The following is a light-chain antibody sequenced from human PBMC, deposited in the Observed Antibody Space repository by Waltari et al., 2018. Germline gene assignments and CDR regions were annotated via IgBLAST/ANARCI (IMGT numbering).Light chain of an antibody. Sequence: IVMTQSPATLSVSPGERASLSCRASQSISNNLAWYQQKPGQAPRLLIYGASTRATGIPARFSGTGSATEFTLTISSLQSEDFAVYYCQHYNNWPMYTFGQGTKLEMK. J-gene: IGKJ2*01. V-gene: IGKV3-15*01. CDR2: GAS. CDR3: QHYNNWPMYT. CDR1: QSISNN.